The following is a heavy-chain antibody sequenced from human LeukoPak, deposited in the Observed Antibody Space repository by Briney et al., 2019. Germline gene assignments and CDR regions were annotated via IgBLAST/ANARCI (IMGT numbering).Heavy chain of an antibody. J-gene: IGHJ4*02. CDR3: AKHYSGNSRVFDY. D-gene: IGHD3-10*01. Sequence: ASVKVSCKASGYTFSGYYIHWVRQAPGQAFEWMGWINPNGGDTIYAQKFQGRVTLTTDTAISTAYLELSSLKSDDTAVYYCAKHYSGNSRVFDYWGQGSLVTVSS. CDR1: GYTFSGYY. V-gene: IGHV1-2*02. CDR2: INPNGGDT.